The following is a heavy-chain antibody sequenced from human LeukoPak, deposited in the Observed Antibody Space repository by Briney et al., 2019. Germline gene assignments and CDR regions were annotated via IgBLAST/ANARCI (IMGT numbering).Heavy chain of an antibody. CDR2: IWYDGSNK. D-gene: IGHD6-19*01. CDR3: AKAPGWGLVAGFFDY. J-gene: IGHJ4*02. Sequence: GGSLRLSCAASGFTFSSYGMHWVRQAPGKGLEWVAVIWYDGSNKYYADSVKGRFTISRDNSKNTLYLQMNSLRAEDTAVYYCAKAPGWGLVAGFFDYWGQGTLVTVSS. CDR1: GFTFSSYG. V-gene: IGHV3-33*06.